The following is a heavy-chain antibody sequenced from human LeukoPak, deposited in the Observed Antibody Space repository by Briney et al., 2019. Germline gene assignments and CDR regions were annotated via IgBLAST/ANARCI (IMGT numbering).Heavy chain of an antibody. J-gene: IGHJ3*02. D-gene: IGHD5-12*01. CDR2: ITSSSTY. CDR3: ARERVTTTAFDI. CDR1: GFTLSTYN. Sequence: GGSLRLSCAASGFTLSTYNTHWVRQAPGKGLEWVSSITSSSTYYADSVKGRFTISRDNAKKSLYLQMNSLRAEDTAVYYCARERVTTTAFDIWGQGTMVTVSS. V-gene: IGHV3-21*01.